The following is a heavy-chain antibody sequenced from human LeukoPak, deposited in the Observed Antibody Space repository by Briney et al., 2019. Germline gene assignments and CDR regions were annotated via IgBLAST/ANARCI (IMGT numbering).Heavy chain of an antibody. D-gene: IGHD1-14*01. Sequence: SETLSLTCTVSGGSISSSSYHWGWIRQPPGKGLEWIGSIYYSGSTYYNPSLKSRVTISVDTSKNQFSLKLSSVTAADTAVYYCARAREQGKSARKSYYFDYWGQGTLVTVSS. J-gene: IGHJ4*02. CDR2: IYYSGST. CDR1: GGSISSSSYH. CDR3: ARAREQGKSARKSYYFDY. V-gene: IGHV4-39*01.